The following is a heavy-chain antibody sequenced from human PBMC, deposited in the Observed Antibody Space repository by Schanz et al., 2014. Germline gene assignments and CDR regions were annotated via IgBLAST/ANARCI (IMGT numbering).Heavy chain of an antibody. Sequence: VQLVESGGGVVQPGGSLRLSCAASGFTFSVYWMHWVRQPPGKGLVSVSRISGDGTTTSYADSVKGRFTISRDSARNSLYLQMSSLRAEDTAVYYCARGTPFLCDYWGQGTLVTVSS. CDR3: ARGTPFLCDY. D-gene: IGHD3-16*01. J-gene: IGHJ4*02. CDR1: GFTFSVYW. V-gene: IGHV3-74*02. CDR2: ISGDGTTT.